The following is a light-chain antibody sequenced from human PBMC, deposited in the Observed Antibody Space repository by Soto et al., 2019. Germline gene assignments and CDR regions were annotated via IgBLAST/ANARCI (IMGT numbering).Light chain of an antibody. J-gene: IGKJ1*01. CDR3: QQYGNSPWT. CDR2: GAS. CDR1: QSVSSSY. Sequence: EIVLTRSPATLSLSPGERATLSCRASQSVSSSYLAWYQQKPGQAPRLLIYGASNRATGIPDRFSGSGSGTDFTLTISRLEPEDFAVYYCQQYGNSPWTFGQGTKVDIK. V-gene: IGKV3-20*01.